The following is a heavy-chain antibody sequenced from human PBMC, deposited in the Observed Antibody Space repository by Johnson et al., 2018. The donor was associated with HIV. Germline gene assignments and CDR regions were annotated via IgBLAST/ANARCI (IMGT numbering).Heavy chain of an antibody. Sequence: VQLVESGGGLVQPGGSLRLSCAASGFTFSSYAMHWVRQAPGKGLEYVSAISSNGGSTYYANSVKGRFTISRDNSKNTLYLQMNSLRADDTAVYYCAKDLRVFDWFNAYDAFDIWGQGTMVTVSS. D-gene: IGHD3-9*01. J-gene: IGHJ3*02. CDR3: AKDLRVFDWFNAYDAFDI. V-gene: IGHV3-64*01. CDR2: ISSNGGST. CDR1: GFTFSSYA.